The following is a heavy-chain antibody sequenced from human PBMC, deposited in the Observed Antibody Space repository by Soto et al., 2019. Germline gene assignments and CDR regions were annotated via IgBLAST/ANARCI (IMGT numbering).Heavy chain of an antibody. D-gene: IGHD5-12*01. V-gene: IGHV5-51*01. CDR1: GYTFNTNW. CDR3: ARQVAQGYYFYGMDV. J-gene: IGHJ6*02. CDR2: IYPGDSDT. Sequence: GESLKISCKGSGYTFNTNWIGWVRQMPGKGLEWMGIIYPGDSDTRYSPSFQGQVTISADKSISTAYLQWSSLKASDTAMYYCARQVAQGYYFYGMDVWGQGTTVTVSS.